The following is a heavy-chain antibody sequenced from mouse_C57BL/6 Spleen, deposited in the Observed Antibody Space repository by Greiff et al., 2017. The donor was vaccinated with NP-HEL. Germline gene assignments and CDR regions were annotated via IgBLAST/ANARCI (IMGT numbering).Heavy chain of an antibody. CDR3: ASYGYDGAWFAY. D-gene: IGHD2-2*01. Sequence: EVQLQQSGPELVKPGASVKISCKASGYTFTDYYMNWVKQSHGKSLEWIGDINPNNGGTSYNQKFKGKATLTVDKSSSTAYMELRSLTSEDSAVYYCASYGYDGAWFAYWGQGTLVTVSA. V-gene: IGHV1-26*01. CDR1: GYTFTDYY. J-gene: IGHJ3*01. CDR2: INPNNGGT.